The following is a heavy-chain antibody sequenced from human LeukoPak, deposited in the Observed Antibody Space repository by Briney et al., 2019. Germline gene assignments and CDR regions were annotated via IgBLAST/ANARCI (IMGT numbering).Heavy chain of an antibody. Sequence: SETLSLTCAVYGGSFSGYHWSWIRQPPGKGLEWIGEINHSGSTNYNPSLKSRVTISVDTSKNQFSLKLSSVTAADTAVYFCARGNYDYFDSGGQGTLVTVSS. V-gene: IGHV4-34*01. CDR3: ARGNYDYFDS. CDR2: INHSGST. J-gene: IGHJ4*02. D-gene: IGHD1-7*01. CDR1: GGSFSGYH.